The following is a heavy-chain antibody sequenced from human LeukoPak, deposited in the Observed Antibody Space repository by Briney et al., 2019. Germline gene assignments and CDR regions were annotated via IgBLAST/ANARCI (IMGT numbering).Heavy chain of an antibody. CDR1: GGSFSGYY. CDR3: ARGLDYDFWSGYYTCAFDI. D-gene: IGHD3-3*01. CDR2: INHSGST. Sequence: PSETLSLTCAVYGGSFSGYYWSWIRQPPGKGLEWIGEINHSGSTNYNPSLKSRVTMSVDTPKNQFSLKLSSVTAADTAVYYCARGLDYDFWSGYYTCAFDIWGQGTMVTVSS. V-gene: IGHV4-34*01. J-gene: IGHJ3*02.